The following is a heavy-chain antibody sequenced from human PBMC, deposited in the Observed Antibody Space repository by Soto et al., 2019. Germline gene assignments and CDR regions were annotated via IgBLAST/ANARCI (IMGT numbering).Heavy chain of an antibody. V-gene: IGHV3-30*18. CDR1: GFTFSSYG. Sequence: QVQLVESGGGVVQPGRSLRLSCAASGFTFSSYGMHWVRQAPGKGLEGVAVISYDGSNKCYADSVKGRFTISRDNSKNTLYLQMNSLRAEDTAVYYCAKGSGYSNWGQGTLVTVSS. CDR2: ISYDGSNK. D-gene: IGHD3-22*01. J-gene: IGHJ4*02. CDR3: AKGSGYSN.